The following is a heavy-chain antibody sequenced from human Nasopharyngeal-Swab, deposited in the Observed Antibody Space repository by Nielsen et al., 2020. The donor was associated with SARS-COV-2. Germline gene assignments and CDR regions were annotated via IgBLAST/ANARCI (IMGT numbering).Heavy chain of an antibody. CDR2: DRHSGTN. CDR1: GASFSGYY. V-gene: IGHV4-34*01. J-gene: IGHJ6*03. D-gene: IGHD5-18*01. CDR3: ARGEKYSYAFGYYYHMDV. Sequence: SETLSLTCAVYGASFSGYYWRWIRQPPGKGLELIGEDRHSGTNNYNPSLKGRVTISVDTSKNQFSLNLSSVTAADTAVYYCARGEKYSYAFGYYYHMDVWGKGTTVTVSS.